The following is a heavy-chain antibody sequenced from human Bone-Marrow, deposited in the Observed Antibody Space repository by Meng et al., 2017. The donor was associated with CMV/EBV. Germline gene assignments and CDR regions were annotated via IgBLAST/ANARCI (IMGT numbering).Heavy chain of an antibody. V-gene: IGHV1-8*02. J-gene: IGHJ4*02. CDR1: GYTFTGYY. CDR2: MNPNSGNT. CDR3: ARGRSSWVY. D-gene: IGHD6-13*01. Sequence: ASVKVSCKASGYTFTGYYMHWVRQATGQGLEWMGWMNPNSGNTGYAQKFQGRVTMTRNTSISTAYMELSSLRSEDTAVYYCARGRSSWVYWGQGTLVTVSS.